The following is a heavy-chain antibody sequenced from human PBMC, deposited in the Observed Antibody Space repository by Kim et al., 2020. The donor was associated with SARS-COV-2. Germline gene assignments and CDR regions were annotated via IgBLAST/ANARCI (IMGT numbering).Heavy chain of an antibody. CDR3: ARCIVDQLLWLDC. D-gene: IGHD2-2*01. V-gene: IGHV3-11*04. Sequence: YSDSLKGRFTISRDNAKNSLYLQMNSRRAEDTAVYYCARCIVDQLLWLDCWGQGTLVTVSS. J-gene: IGHJ4*02.